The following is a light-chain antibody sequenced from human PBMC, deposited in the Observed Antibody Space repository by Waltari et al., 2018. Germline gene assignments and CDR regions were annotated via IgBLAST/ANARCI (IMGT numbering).Light chain of an antibody. CDR2: DTS. V-gene: IGKV3-20*01. Sequence: EVVLTQSPGTLSFFPGEGATLSCRASQRVSRSLAWYQQKPSQAPRLLIYDTSRRATGIPDRFSGSGSGTGFSLTISRLEPEDFAMYYCQKYASLPATFGQGTKVEIK. CDR1: QRVSRS. J-gene: IGKJ1*01. CDR3: QKYASLPAT.